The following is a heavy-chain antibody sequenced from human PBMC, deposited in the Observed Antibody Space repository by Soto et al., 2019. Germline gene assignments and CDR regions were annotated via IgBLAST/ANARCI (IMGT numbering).Heavy chain of an antibody. D-gene: IGHD3-9*01. CDR2: ISAYNGNT. Sequence: ASVKVSCKASGYTFTSYGISWVRQAPGQGLEWMGWISAYNGNTNYAQKLQGRVTMTTDTSTSTAYMELRSLRSDDTAVYYCARGGSSYYDILTGYPNYYYYYMDVWGKGTTVTVSS. CDR1: GYTFTSYG. J-gene: IGHJ6*03. CDR3: ARGGSSYYDILTGYPNYYYYYMDV. V-gene: IGHV1-18*01.